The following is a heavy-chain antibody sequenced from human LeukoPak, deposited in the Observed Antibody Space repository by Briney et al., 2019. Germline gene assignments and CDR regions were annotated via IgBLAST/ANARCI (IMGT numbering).Heavy chain of an antibody. CDR1: GGTFNSDA. CDR3: ARFEAYYDALGGMDV. D-gene: IGHD3-22*01. Sequence: GASVKVSCKASGGTFNSDAINWVRQAPGQGLEWMGRVIPILGTTNYAQKFQGRVTITADKSTSTAYMELSSLRSADTAVYYCARFEAYYDALGGMDVWGQGTTVTVSS. V-gene: IGHV1-69*04. CDR2: VIPILGTT. J-gene: IGHJ6*02.